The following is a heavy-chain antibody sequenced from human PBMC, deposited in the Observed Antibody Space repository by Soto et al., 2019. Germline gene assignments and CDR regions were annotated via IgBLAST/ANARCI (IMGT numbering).Heavy chain of an antibody. Sequence: QVQLVQSGAEVKKPGASVKVSCKASGYTFTSYDINWVRQATGQGLEWMGWMNRNSGNTGYAQKFQGRVTMTRHTAISTAYMELSSLRAEDTAAFYCARELTGSGAFDTWGQGTMVTVSS. CDR1: GYTFTSYD. CDR2: MNRNSGNT. J-gene: IGHJ3*02. V-gene: IGHV1-8*01. D-gene: IGHD1-20*01. CDR3: ARELTGSGAFDT.